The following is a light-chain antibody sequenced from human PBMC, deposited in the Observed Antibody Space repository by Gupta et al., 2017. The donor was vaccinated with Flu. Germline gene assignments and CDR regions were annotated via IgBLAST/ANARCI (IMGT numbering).Light chain of an antibody. J-gene: IGKJ1*01. V-gene: IGKV2-24*01. Sequence: VLTQTPLSSPVTLGQPASISCTSSLSLAHSDGTTYLSWHQQRPGQPPRLLIYKGSNRGSGVPAKFSGSGAGTNFTLEISRVVAEDVATYYCRQGESVPHTFGKGTKVEVK. CDR3: RQGESVPHT. CDR1: LSLAHSDGTTY. CDR2: KGS.